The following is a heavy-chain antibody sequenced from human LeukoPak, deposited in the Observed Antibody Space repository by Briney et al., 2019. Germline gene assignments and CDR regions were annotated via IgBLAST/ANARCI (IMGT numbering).Heavy chain of an antibody. J-gene: IGHJ4*02. CDR2: ISSSSSTI. CDR1: GFTFSSYS. D-gene: IGHD1-7*01. Sequence: GGSLRLSCAASGFTFSSYSMNWVRQAPGKGLEWVSYISSSSSTIYYADSVKGRFTISRDNAKNSLYLQMNSLRVEDTAIYYCARISRGELPTFWGQGTLVIVSS. V-gene: IGHV3-48*04. CDR3: ARISRGELPTF.